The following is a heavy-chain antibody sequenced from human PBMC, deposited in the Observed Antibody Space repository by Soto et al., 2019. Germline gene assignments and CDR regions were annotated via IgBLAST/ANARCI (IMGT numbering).Heavy chain of an antibody. CDR1: GYTFTGYY. J-gene: IGHJ6*02. CDR2: INPNSGGT. D-gene: IGHD5-12*01. V-gene: IGHV1-2*04. CDR3: ARDLLVATITSVYYYYYGMDV. Sequence: ASVKVSCTASGYTFTGYYMNWVLQAPGQRLEWTGWINPNSGGTNYAQKFQGWVTMTRDTSISTAYMEPSRLRSDETAVYYCARDLLVATITSVYYYYYGMDVWGQGTTVSVSS.